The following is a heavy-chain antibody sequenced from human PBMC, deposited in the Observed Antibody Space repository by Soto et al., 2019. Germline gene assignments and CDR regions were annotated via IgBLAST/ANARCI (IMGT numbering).Heavy chain of an antibody. J-gene: IGHJ4*02. Sequence: QVQLLQSGPEVKKPGASVKVSCKASGYTFTSYGISWVRQAPGQGLEWMGWVSAYPLNTHYAQKLQGRVTMTTDTSTSTAYLELRSLRSDDTAVYYCARNDYDDRIFDYWGQGTLVTVSS. V-gene: IGHV1-18*01. CDR3: ARNDYDDRIFDY. D-gene: IGHD4-17*01. CDR2: VSAYPLNT. CDR1: GYTFTSYG.